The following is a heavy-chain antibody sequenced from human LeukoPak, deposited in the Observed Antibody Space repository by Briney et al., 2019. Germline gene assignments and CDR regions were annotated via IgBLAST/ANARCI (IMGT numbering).Heavy chain of an antibody. CDR2: IRADGSAQ. Sequence: GGSLRLSCVGSGFTFSSYEMNWVRQAPGKGLEWVGSIRADGSAQFYVDSVRGRFTISRDNTKNTLFLQMNGLRAEDTAVYYCAKHPGDFTGIVNYYYMDVWGKGTTVTVSS. D-gene: IGHD1-26*01. V-gene: IGHV3-7*01. CDR3: AKHPGDFTGIVNYYYMDV. J-gene: IGHJ6*03. CDR1: GFTFSSYE.